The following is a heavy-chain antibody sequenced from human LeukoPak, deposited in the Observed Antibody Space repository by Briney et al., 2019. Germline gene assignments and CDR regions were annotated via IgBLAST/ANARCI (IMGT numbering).Heavy chain of an antibody. J-gene: IGHJ3*02. V-gene: IGHV1-2*02. CDR1: GYTFTGYY. Sequence: WASLKVSCKASGYTFTGYYMHWVRQAPGQGLEWMGWINPNSGGTNYAQKFQGRVTMTRDTSISTAYMELSRLRSDDTAVYYCAGTYYYDSSGYWLAFDIWGQGTMVTVSS. CDR2: INPNSGGT. CDR3: AGTYYYDSSGYWLAFDI. D-gene: IGHD3-22*01.